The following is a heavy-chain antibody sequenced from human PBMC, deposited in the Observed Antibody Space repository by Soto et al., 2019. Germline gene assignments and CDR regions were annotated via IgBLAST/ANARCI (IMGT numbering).Heavy chain of an antibody. Sequence: EVQLVESGGGLVQPGRSLRLSCAASGFTFDDYAMHWVRQAPGKGLEWVSGISWNSGSIGYADSVKGRFTISRDNAKISLYLQMNSLRAEDTALYYCAKDGAPYETEYYFDYWGQGTLVTVSS. CDR2: ISWNSGSI. CDR1: GFTFDDYA. V-gene: IGHV3-9*01. CDR3: AKDGAPYETEYYFDY. D-gene: IGHD3-22*01. J-gene: IGHJ4*02.